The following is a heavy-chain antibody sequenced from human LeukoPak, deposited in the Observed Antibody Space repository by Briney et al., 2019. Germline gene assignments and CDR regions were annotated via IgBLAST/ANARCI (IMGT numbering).Heavy chain of an antibody. CDR1: GFTFSSYW. Sequence: GGSLRLSCAASGFTFSSYWMHWVREAPGKGLVWVSRINSDGSSTSYADSVKGRFTISRDNAKNTLYLQMNSLRAEDTAVYYCAMDDYGDWRMDVWGQGPTVTVSS. CDR3: AMDDYGDWRMDV. CDR2: INSDGSST. V-gene: IGHV3-74*01. D-gene: IGHD4-17*01. J-gene: IGHJ6*02.